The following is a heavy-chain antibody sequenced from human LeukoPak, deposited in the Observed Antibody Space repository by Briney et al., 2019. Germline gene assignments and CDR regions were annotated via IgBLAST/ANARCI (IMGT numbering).Heavy chain of an antibody. D-gene: IGHD3-22*01. V-gene: IGHV3-30*02. CDR1: GFTVSNIY. CDR3: AKEDSSGYYYVGY. J-gene: IGHJ4*02. Sequence: GGSLRLSCTASGFTVSNIYMSWIRQAPGKGLEWVAFIRYDGSNKYYADSVKGRFTISRDNSKNTLYLQMNSLRAEDTAVYYCAKEDSSGYYYVGYWGQGTLVTVSS. CDR2: IRYDGSNK.